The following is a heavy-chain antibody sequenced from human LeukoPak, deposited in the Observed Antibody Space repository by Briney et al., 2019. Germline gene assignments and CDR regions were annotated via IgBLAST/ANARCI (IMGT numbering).Heavy chain of an antibody. J-gene: IGHJ4*02. CDR3: ATTFYGDYH. CDR2: FDPIDGEA. CDR1: GFTLTELY. V-gene: IGHV1-24*01. D-gene: IGHD4-17*01. Sequence: ASVKVSCKVSGFTLTELYMHWVRQAPGKGLEWMGGFDPIDGEAIYGQNFQRRVTMTEDTSTHTAYMELSRLRSEDTAMYYCATTFYGDYHWGQGTLVTVSS.